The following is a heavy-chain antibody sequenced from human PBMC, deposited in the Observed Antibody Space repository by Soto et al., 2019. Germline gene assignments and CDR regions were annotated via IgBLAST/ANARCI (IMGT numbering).Heavy chain of an antibody. CDR3: ARDRGSYNWFDP. J-gene: IGHJ5*02. D-gene: IGHD6-13*01. V-gene: IGHV1-69*13. CDR1: GGTFSSYA. CDR2: IIPIFGTA. Sequence: SVKVSCKASGGTFSSYAISWVRKAPGQGLEWMGGIIPIFGTANYAQKFQGRVTITADESTSTAYMELSSLRSEDTAVYYCARDRGSYNWFDPWGQGTLVTVS.